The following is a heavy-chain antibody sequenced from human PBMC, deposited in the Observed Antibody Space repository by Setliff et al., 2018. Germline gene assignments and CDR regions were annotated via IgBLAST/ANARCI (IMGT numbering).Heavy chain of an antibody. D-gene: IGHD2-2*01. CDR1: GYTFTSYG. V-gene: IGHV1-18*01. CDR3: VRGPPDFVVVPAAAKFDY. Sequence: ASVKVSCKASGYTFTSYGFSWVRQAPGQGLEWMGRISVYNGNTNYGQKYQGRVAMTTDTSTNTVYMELRSLRSDDTAVYFCVRGPPDFVVVPAAAKFDYWGQGTLVTVSS. CDR2: ISVYNGNT. J-gene: IGHJ4*02.